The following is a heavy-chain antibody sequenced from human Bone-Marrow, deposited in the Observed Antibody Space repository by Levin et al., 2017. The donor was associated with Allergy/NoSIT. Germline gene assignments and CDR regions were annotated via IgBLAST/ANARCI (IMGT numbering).Heavy chain of an antibody. J-gene: IGHJ6*02. D-gene: IGHD2-2*01. V-gene: IGHV3-11*01. CDR1: GFIFSDLY. CDR2: ISSRGTTI. Sequence: LSLTCAASGFIFSDLYMSWIRPAPGKGLECISYISSRGTTIYYADSVKGRVTISRDNAKNLLYLQMNSLRAEDTAVYYCASPLVVPAAYYYYGMDVWGQGTTVTVSS. CDR3: ASPLVVPAAYYYYGMDV.